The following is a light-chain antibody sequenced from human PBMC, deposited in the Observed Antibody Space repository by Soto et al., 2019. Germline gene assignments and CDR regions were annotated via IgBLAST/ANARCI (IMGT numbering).Light chain of an antibody. CDR2: AAS. CDR3: QQYGSSPET. J-gene: IGKJ1*01. Sequence: IVLTQSPGTLSLSPGERATLSCRASQSVRSNFLAWYQQKPGQAPRLLIYAASSRATGIPDRFSGSGSGTDFPLTVSRLEPEDFAVYYCQQYGSSPETFGQGTKVEIK. V-gene: IGKV3-20*01. CDR1: QSVRSNF.